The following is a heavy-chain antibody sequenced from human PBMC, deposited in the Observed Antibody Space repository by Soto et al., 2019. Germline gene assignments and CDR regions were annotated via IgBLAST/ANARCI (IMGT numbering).Heavy chain of an antibody. V-gene: IGHV3-7*01. CDR2: IKQDGSEK. D-gene: IGHD3-22*01. CDR3: ARSLGSSGYMLDY. Sequence: EVQLVESGGGLVQPGGSLRLSCAASGFTFSSYWMSWVRQAPGKGLEWVANIKQDGSEKYYVDSVKGRFTISRDNAKNSLYLHMNSLRAEDTSVYYCARSLGSSGYMLDYWGQGTLVTVSS. J-gene: IGHJ4*02. CDR1: GFTFSSYW.